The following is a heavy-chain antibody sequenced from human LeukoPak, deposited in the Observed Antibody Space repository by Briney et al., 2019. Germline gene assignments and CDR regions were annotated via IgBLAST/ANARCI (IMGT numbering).Heavy chain of an antibody. J-gene: IGHJ1*01. CDR2: IYSDGSA. CDR1: GSTVSSIY. Sequence: PGGSLRLFCAASGSTVSSIYTNWVRQAPGKGLEWVSIIYSDGSAYYADSVRGRFTISRDDSNNTLSLQMNNLKPEDSAVYYCARDVPAPHWGQGTLVTVSS. CDR3: ARDVPAPH. D-gene: IGHD2-2*01. V-gene: IGHV3-66*02.